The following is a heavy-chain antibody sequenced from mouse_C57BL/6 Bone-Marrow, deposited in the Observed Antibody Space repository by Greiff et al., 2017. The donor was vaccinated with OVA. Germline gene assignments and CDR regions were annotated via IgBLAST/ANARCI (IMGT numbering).Heavy chain of an antibody. D-gene: IGHD1-1*01. CDR3: ARHDGSSYSY. Sequence: EVQRVESGGDLVKPGGSLKLSCAASGFTFSSYGMSWVRQTPDKRLEWVATISSGGSYTYYPASVKGRFTISRDNAKNTLYLQMSSLKSEDTAMYYCARHDGSSYSYWGQGTTLTVSS. J-gene: IGHJ2*01. CDR2: ISSGGSYT. V-gene: IGHV5-6*01. CDR1: GFTFSSYG.